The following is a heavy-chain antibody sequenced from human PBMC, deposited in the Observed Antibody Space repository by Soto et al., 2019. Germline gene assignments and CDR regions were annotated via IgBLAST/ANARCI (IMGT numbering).Heavy chain of an antibody. D-gene: IGHD5-12*01. CDR2: IRSKAYGGTT. CDR3: TRPPYSGYDSGVYGMDV. CDR1: GFTFSNAW. V-gene: IGHV3-49*03. J-gene: IGHJ6*02. Sequence: GGSLRLSCAASGFTFSNAWMSWFRQAPGKGLEWVGFIRSKAYGGTTEYAASVKGRFTISRDDSKSIAYLQMNSLKTEDTAVYYCTRPPYSGYDSGVYGMDVWGQGTTVTVSS.